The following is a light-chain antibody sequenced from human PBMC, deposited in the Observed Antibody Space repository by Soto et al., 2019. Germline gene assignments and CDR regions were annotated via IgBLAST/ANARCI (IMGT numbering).Light chain of an antibody. CDR2: GAS. V-gene: IGKV3D-20*02. CDR3: QQRSNWPSIT. CDR1: QSVSSSY. Sequence: EIVLTQSPGTLSLSPGERATLSCRASQSVSSSYLVWHQQKPGQAPRLLIYGASNRATGIPDRFSGSGSGTDFTLTINSLEPEDSAVYYCQQRSNWPSITFGQGTRLEIK. J-gene: IGKJ5*01.